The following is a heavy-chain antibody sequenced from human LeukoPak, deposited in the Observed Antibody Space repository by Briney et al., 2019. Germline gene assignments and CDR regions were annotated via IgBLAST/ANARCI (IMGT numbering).Heavy chain of an antibody. V-gene: IGHV3-48*01. CDR1: GFTFGNYS. CDR2: ISSSSSTK. D-gene: IGHD4-17*01. Sequence: GGSLRLSCAASGFTFGNYSMNWVRQAPGKGLEWVSHISSSSSTKYYADSVKGRFTISRDNAKNSLYLQMNSLRAEDTAVYYCARAPTTTVTTSWVAWFDPWGQGTLVTVSS. J-gene: IGHJ5*02. CDR3: ARAPTTTVTTSWVAWFDP.